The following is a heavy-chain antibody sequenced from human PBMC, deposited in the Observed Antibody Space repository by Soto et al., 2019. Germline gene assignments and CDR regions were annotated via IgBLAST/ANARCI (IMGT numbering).Heavy chain of an antibody. CDR3: AHTRSYDYVWGSYRQPPYFDF. D-gene: IGHD3-16*02. Sequence: QITLKESGPTLVKPTQTLTLTCTFSGFSLSTSGVGVGWIRQPPGKALEWLALIYWHDDKRYIPSLQSRLTITKDTSKNQVVLTMTNIDPVDTATYYCAHTRSYDYVWGSYRQPPYFDFWGQGTLVTVSS. V-gene: IGHV2-5*01. J-gene: IGHJ4*02. CDR2: IYWHDDK. CDR1: GFSLSTSGVG.